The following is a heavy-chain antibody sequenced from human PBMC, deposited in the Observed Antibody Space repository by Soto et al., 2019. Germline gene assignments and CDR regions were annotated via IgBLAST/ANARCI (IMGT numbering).Heavy chain of an antibody. D-gene: IGHD6-19*01. CDR1: GFTFSSYS. J-gene: IGHJ6*02. CDR2: ISGSGGST. CDR3: AKGSGWSDYYYGMDV. V-gene: IGHV3-23*01. Sequence: PGGSLRLSCAASGFTFSSYSMNWVRQAPGKGLEWVSAISGSGGSTYYADSVKGRFTISRDNSKNTLYLQMNSLRAEDTAVYYCAKGSGWSDYYYGMDVWGQGTTVTVSS.